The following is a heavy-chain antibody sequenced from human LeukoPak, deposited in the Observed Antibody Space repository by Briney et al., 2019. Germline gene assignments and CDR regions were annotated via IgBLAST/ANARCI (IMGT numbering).Heavy chain of an antibody. J-gene: IGHJ4*02. CDR2: TRNKAKSYTT. CDR1: GFTYSEHF. CDR3: VREGTTDY. Sequence: GGSLRLSRAASGFTYSEHFMDWVRQAPGKGLDGVGRTRNKAKSYTTEYAASGKGRFTISRDDSKNSLYLQMNSLKTEDTAVYYGVREGTTDYWGQGTLVTVSS. D-gene: IGHD4-11*01. V-gene: IGHV3-72*01.